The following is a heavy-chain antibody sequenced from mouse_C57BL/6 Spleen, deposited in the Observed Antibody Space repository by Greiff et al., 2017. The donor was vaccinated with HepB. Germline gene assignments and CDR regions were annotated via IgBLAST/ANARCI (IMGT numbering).Heavy chain of an antibody. Sequence: VQLQQSGAELARPGASVKMSCKASGYTFTSYTMHWVKQRPGQGLEWIGYINPSSGYTKYNQKFKDKATLTADKPSSTAYMQLSSLTSEDSAVYYCARDSNYEAYWGQGTLVTVSA. CDR2: INPSSGYT. CDR3: ARDSNYEAY. D-gene: IGHD2-5*01. CDR1: GYTFTSYT. V-gene: IGHV1-4*01. J-gene: IGHJ3*01.